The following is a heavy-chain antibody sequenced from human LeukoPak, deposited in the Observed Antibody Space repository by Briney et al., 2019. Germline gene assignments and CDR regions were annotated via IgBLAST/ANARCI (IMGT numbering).Heavy chain of an antibody. Sequence: SETLSLTCTVSGGSISSSSYYWGWIRQPPGKGLEWIGSIYYSGSTYYNPSLKSRFTISVDTSKNQFSLKLSSVTAADTAVFYCARDRGFSHDFLGSLLDSWGQGTLVTVSS. D-gene: IGHD3/OR15-3a*01. V-gene: IGHV4-39*07. CDR1: GGSISSSSYY. CDR3: ARDRGFSHDFLGSLLDS. CDR2: IYYSGST. J-gene: IGHJ4*02.